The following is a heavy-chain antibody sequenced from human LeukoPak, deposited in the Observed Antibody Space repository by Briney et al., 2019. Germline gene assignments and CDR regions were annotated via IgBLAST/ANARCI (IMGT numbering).Heavy chain of an antibody. CDR1: GYTFTGYY. D-gene: IGHD2-21*02. Sequence: ASVKVSCKASGYTFTGYYMHWVRQAPGQGLEWMGWINPNSGGTNYAQKFQGRVTMTRDTSISTAYMELSRLRSDDTAVYYCARGRRLPAYYYYMDVWGKGTTVTVSS. V-gene: IGHV1-2*02. J-gene: IGHJ6*03. CDR3: ARGRRLPAYYYYMDV. CDR2: INPNSGGT.